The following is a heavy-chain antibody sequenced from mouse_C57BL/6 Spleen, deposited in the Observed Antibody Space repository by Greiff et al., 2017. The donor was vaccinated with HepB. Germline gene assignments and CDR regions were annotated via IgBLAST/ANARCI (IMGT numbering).Heavy chain of an antibody. CDR1: GFSLTSYG. D-gene: IGHD1-1*01. CDR3: AKSDYYGSSPFAY. CDR2: IWRGGST. J-gene: IGHJ3*01. V-gene: IGHV2-5*01. Sequence: VQLVESGPGLVQPSQSLSITCTVSGFSLTSYGVHWVRQSPGKGLEWLGVIWRGGSTDYNAAFMSRLSITKDNSTSQVFFKMNSLQADDTAIYYCAKSDYYGSSPFAYWGQGTLVTVSA.